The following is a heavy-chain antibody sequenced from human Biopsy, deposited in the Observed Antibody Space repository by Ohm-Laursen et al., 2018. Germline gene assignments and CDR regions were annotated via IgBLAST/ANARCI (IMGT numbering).Heavy chain of an antibody. CDR2: MNPNSGNT. V-gene: IGHV1-8*01. D-gene: IGHD3-10*01. CDR3: AGGSFWFGGNDYYYGMDV. Sequence: ASVKVSCKASGYTFTSYDINWVRQATGQGLEWMGWMNPNSGNTDYAQKFQGRVTMTSNTSISTAYMELNSLRSVDTAVYYCAGGSFWFGGNDYYYGMDVWGQGTTVTVSS. CDR1: GYTFTSYD. J-gene: IGHJ6*02.